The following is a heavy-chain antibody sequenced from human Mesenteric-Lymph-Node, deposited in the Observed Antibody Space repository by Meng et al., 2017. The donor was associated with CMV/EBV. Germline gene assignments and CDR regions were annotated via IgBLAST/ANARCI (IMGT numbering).Heavy chain of an antibody. CDR2: ISYDGTKK. CDR3: ARDTTKYYDFWRGYSNPSGMDV. J-gene: IGHJ6*02. CDR1: GFIFDEYA. D-gene: IGHD3-3*01. V-gene: IGHV3-30-3*01. Sequence: GESLKISCVASGFIFDEYAMNWVRQAPGKGLEWVSTISYDGTKKYHADSVKGRFTIARDNATNLLYLQMNSLRAEDTAVYYCARDTTKYYDFWRGYSNPSGMDVWGQGTTVTVSS.